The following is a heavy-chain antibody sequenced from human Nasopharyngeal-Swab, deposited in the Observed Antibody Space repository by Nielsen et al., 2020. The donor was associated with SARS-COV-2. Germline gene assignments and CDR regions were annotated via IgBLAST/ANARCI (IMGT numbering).Heavy chain of an antibody. D-gene: IGHD3-22*01. V-gene: IGHV4-30-4*01. CDR2: IYYSGST. CDR3: ARAGRERVVITKFDY. J-gene: IGHJ4*02. Sequence: PGKGLEWIGYIYYSGSTYYNPSLKSRVTISVDTSKNQFPLKLSSVTAADTAVYYCARAGRERVVITKFDYWGQGTLVTVSS.